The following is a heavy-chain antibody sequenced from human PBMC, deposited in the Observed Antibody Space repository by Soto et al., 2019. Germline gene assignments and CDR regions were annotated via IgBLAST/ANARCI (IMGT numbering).Heavy chain of an antibody. V-gene: IGHV3-23*01. CDR2: ISGSGGGT. CDR3: AKFGMATTKRSPPYYIDY. J-gene: IGHJ4*02. D-gene: IGHD1-1*01. CDR1: GFTFSSYA. Sequence: GWSLRLSCAASGFTFSSYAMSWVRQAPGKGLEWVSSISGSGGGTYYADSVKGRFTFSRDNSKNTLYLQMNSLRAEDTAVYYCAKFGMATTKRSPPYYIDYWGQGALVTVSS.